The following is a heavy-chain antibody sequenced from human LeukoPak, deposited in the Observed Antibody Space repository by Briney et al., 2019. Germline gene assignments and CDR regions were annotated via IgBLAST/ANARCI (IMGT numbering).Heavy chain of an antibody. CDR3: ARVSIGWYSFDY. CDR2: INPDGTTT. V-gene: IGHV3-74*01. Sequence: GGSLRLSCAASGFTFSSYWMHWVRQAPGKGLVWVSRINPDGTTTSYADSVKGRFTISRDNAKDTVYLQMNSLRAEDTAVYYCARVSIGWYSFDYWGQGTLVTVSS. J-gene: IGHJ4*02. CDR1: GFTFSSYW. D-gene: IGHD6-19*01.